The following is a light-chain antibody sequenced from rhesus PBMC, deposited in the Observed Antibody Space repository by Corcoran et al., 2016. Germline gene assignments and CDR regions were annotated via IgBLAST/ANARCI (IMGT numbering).Light chain of an antibody. CDR1: SSDIGGYNY. V-gene: IGLV2-32*01. Sequence: QAALTQPRSVSGSPGQAVTISCTGTSSDIGGYNYVSWYQQHPGTAPKLMIYDVTKRPSGVSDRFSGSKSGNTASLTISWLQAEDEADYYCCSYAGSYTFVFGSGTKLTVL. CDR2: DVT. J-gene: IGLJ6*01. CDR3: CSYAGSYTFV.